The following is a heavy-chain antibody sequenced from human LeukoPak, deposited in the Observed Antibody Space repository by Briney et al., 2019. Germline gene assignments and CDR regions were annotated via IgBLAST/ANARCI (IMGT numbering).Heavy chain of an antibody. CDR2: INHNGNVN. CDR1: GFTFNSYW. CDR3: ARGGGLDV. Sequence: PGGSLRLSCAASGFTFNSYWMNWARQAPGEGLEWVASINHNGNVNYYVDSVKGRFTISRDNAKNSLYLQMSNLRAEDTAVYFCARGGGLDVWGQGATVTVSS. V-gene: IGHV3-7*03. D-gene: IGHD3-16*01. J-gene: IGHJ6*02.